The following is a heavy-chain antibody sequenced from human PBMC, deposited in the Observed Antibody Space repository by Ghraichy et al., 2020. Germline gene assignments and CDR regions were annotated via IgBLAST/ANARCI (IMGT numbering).Heavy chain of an antibody. V-gene: IGHV4-31*03. CDR2: IYYSGST. CDR3: ARNDYVWGSYRIHGMDV. D-gene: IGHD3-16*02. J-gene: IGHJ6*02. Sequence: TLSLTCTVSGGSISSGGYYRSWIRQHPGKGLEWIGYIYYSGSTDYNPSLKSRVTISVDTSKNQFSLKLSSVTAADTAVYYCARNDYVWGSYRIHGMDVWGQGTTVTVSS. CDR1: GGSISSGGYY.